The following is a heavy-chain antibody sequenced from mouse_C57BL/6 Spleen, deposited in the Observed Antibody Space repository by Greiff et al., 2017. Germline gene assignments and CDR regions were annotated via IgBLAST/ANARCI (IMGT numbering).Heavy chain of an antibody. J-gene: IGHJ4*01. CDR1: GYTFTSYW. Sequence: QVQLQQPGAELVMPGASVKLSCKASGYTFTSYWMHWVKQRPGQGLEWIGEIDPSDSYTNYNQKFKGKSTLTVDKSSSTAYMQLSSLTSEDSAVYYCARSGPRDYAMDYWGQGTSVTVSS. CDR3: ARSGPRDYAMDY. CDR2: IDPSDSYT. D-gene: IGHD3-3*01. V-gene: IGHV1-69*01.